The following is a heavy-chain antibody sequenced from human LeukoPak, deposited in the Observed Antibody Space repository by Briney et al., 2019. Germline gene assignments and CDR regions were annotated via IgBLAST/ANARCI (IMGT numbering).Heavy chain of an antibody. D-gene: IGHD1-26*01. CDR3: ARVSRGKWELLGAHDY. CDR2: ISSSSSTI. V-gene: IGHV3-48*04. J-gene: IGHJ4*02. CDR1: GFTFSSYS. Sequence: GGSLRLSCAASGFTFSSYSMNWVRQAPGKGLEWVSYISSSSSTIYYADSVKGRFTISRDNAKKSLYLQMNSLRAEDTAVYYCARVSRGKWELLGAHDYWGQGTLVTVSS.